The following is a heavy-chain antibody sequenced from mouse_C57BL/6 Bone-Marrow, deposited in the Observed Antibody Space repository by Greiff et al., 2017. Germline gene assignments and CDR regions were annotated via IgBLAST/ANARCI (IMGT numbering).Heavy chain of an antibody. CDR3: ARPITTRDYFDY. V-gene: IGHV1-64*01. D-gene: IGHD1-2*01. CDR2: IHPNSGST. J-gene: IGHJ2*01. CDR1: GYTFTSYW. Sequence: QLQQPGAELVKPGASVKLSCKASGYTFTSYWMHWVKQRPGQGLEWIGMIHPNSGSTNYNEKFKSKATLTVDKSSSTAYMQLSSLTSEDSAVYYCARPITTRDYFDYWGQGTTLTVSS.